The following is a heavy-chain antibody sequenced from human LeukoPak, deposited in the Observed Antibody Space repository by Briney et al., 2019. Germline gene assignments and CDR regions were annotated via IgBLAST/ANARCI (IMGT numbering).Heavy chain of an antibody. CDR2: INPKGDIT. V-gene: IGHV1-46*01. J-gene: IGHJ5*02. CDR1: GYSLTTYS. CDR3: ARKWSSRDWSDP. Sequence: GASVKVSCETSGYSLTTYSIHWVRQAPGQGLEWMGIINPKGDITTYAQRFQGRVTMASDTSTATVYMGLSGLRSEDTAIYYCARKWSSRDWSDPWGQGTLLTVSS. D-gene: IGHD2-8*01.